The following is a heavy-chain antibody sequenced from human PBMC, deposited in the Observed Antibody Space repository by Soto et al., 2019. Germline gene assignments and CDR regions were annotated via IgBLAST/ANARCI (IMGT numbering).Heavy chain of an antibody. J-gene: IGHJ3*02. Sequence: VQLVESGGGVVQPGRSLRLSCAASGFTFSSYAMHWVRQAPGKGLEWVAVISYDGSNKYYADSVKGRFTISRDNSKNTLYLQMNSLRAEDTAVYYCARASLRQVAVAGVGAFDIWGQGTMVTVSS. CDR2: ISYDGSNK. V-gene: IGHV3-30-3*01. CDR3: ARASLRQVAVAGVGAFDI. D-gene: IGHD6-19*01. CDR1: GFTFSSYA.